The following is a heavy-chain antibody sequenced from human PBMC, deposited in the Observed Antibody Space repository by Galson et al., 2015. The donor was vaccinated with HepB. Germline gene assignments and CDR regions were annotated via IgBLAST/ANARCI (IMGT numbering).Heavy chain of an antibody. CDR1: GFTFSSYA. V-gene: IGHV3-23*01. D-gene: IGHD3-3*01. CDR2: ISGSGGST. Sequence: SLRLSCAASGFTFSSYAMNWVRQAPGKGLEWVSSISGSGGSTYYADSVKGRFTISRDNSKNSLYLQMNSLRAEDTAVYYCAKDAHPLTIFGVVTSFDYWGQGTLVTVSS. CDR3: AKDAHPLTIFGVVTSFDY. J-gene: IGHJ4*02.